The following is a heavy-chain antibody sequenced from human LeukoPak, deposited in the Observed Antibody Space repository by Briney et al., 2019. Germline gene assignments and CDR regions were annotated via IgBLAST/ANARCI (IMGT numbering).Heavy chain of an antibody. J-gene: IGHJ6*02. D-gene: IGHD3-10*01. Sequence: ASVKVSCKTSGYSFSDFYMHWVRQAPEEGLEWMGWVNPDSGGTNYAQKFLGRVTLTRDTSISTANMELSRLTIDDTAVYYCVRGRAIRGLSISGYYPWHAIDFWGQGTTVIVSS. CDR1: GYSFSDFY. V-gene: IGHV1-2*02. CDR3: VRGRAIRGLSISGYYPWHAIDF. CDR2: VNPDSGGT.